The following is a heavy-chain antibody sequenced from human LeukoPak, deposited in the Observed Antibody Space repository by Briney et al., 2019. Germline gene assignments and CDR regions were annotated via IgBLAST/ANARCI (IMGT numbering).Heavy chain of an antibody. CDR3: ARESAAGYYDSSGYYFSYFDS. CDR1: GYTFINHG. Sequence: ASVKVSCKSSGYTFINHGINWVRQAPGQGLEWMGWISAYNGDTNYAQNLQGRVTMTTDTSTSTAYRELRSLRSDDTAVYYCARESAAGYYDSSGYYFSYFDSWGQGTLVTVSS. V-gene: IGHV1-18*01. CDR2: ISAYNGDT. D-gene: IGHD3-22*01. J-gene: IGHJ4*02.